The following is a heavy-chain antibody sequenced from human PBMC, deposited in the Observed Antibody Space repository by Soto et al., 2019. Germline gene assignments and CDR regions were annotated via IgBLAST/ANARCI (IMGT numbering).Heavy chain of an antibody. CDR2: IIPIFGTA. D-gene: IGHD2-2*01. CDR1: GGTFSSYA. Sequence: KNHLASVKVSCKASGGTFSSYAISWVRQAPGQGLEWMGGIIPIFGTANYAQKFQGRVTITADESTSTAYMELSGLRSEDTAVYYCARWIRGYCSSTSCSGDWFDPWGQGTLVT. V-gene: IGHV1-69*13. J-gene: IGHJ5*02. CDR3: ARWIRGYCSSTSCSGDWFDP.